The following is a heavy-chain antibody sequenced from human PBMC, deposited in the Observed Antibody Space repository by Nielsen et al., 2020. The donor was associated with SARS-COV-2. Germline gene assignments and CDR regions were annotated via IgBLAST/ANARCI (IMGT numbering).Heavy chain of an antibody. CDR3: ARGPITFGGVIVPFDY. D-gene: IGHD3-16*02. CDR1: GFTVSSNY. J-gene: IGHJ4*02. V-gene: IGHV3-53*01. Sequence: GGSLRLSCAASGFTVSSNYMNWVRQAPGKGLEWVSVIYSGGSTFYADSVKGRFIISRDNSKNKLYLQLNSLRAEDTAVYYCARGPITFGGVIVPFDYWGQGTLVTVSS. CDR2: IYSGGST.